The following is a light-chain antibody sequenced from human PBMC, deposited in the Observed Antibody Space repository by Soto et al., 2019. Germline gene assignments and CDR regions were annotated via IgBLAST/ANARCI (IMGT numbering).Light chain of an antibody. CDR1: ETISTF. V-gene: IGKV1-39*01. J-gene: IGKJ4*01. Sequence: DIQLTQSPSSLSASLGDSITITCRASETISTFLNWYQVQPGKAPRLLVYGASYLQVGVPVRFRASGSGTLFTLTIDNLHREDLASYFCQQFFSAVLTFGGGTRVDI. CDR3: QQFFSAVLT. CDR2: GAS.